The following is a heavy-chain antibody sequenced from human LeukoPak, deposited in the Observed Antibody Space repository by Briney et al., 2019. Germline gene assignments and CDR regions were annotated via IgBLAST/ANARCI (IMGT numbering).Heavy chain of an antibody. V-gene: IGHV1-2*05. D-gene: IGHD2-2*01. J-gene: IGHJ5*02. CDR2: INPNSGAT. CDR1: GYTFTGYY. Sequence: ASVKVSCRASGYTFTGYYMQWVRECPGQWLEWMGRINPNSGATNYAQKFQGRVTMTRDTSISTAYMELASLRSDDTVIYYCARVDCTSTNCYPFDPWGQGTPVIVSS. CDR3: ARVDCTSTNCYPFDP.